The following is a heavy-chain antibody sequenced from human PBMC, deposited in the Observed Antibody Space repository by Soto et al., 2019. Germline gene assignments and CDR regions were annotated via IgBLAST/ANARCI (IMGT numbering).Heavy chain of an antibody. D-gene: IGHD3-3*01. V-gene: IGHV1-18*01. J-gene: IGHJ6*02. CDR3: AVCYDFCSGSLHGMDV. CDR2: ISVYNGNT. Sequence: QLLQSGAEVKKPGASVKVSCTASGYTFTSFGFSWVRQAPGEGLEWMGWISVYNGNTNYAQKFQDRVTMTTDPSTSTAYMELRSLRSDDTAIYYCAVCYDFCSGSLHGMDVWGQGTTVTVSS. CDR1: GYTFTSFG.